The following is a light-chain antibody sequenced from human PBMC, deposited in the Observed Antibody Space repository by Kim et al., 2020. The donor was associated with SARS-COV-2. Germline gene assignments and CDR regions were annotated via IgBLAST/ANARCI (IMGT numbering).Light chain of an antibody. V-gene: IGLV3-21*04. CDR2: YDS. CDR1: SIGSKS. J-gene: IGLJ2*01. CDR3: QVWDSSDDQRVV. Sequence: SYELTQPPSVSVAPGKTARITCGGTSIGSKSVHWYQQKPGQAPVLVISYDSVRPSGIPERFSGSNSGNTATVTISRVEAGDEADYYCQVWDSSDDQRVVFGGGTKLTVL.